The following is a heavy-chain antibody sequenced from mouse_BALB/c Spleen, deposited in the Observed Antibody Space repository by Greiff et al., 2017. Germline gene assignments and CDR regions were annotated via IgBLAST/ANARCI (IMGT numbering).Heavy chain of an antibody. CDR1: GYTFTSYW. V-gene: IGHV1-69*02. CDR2: IYPSDSYT. Sequence: QVQLQQPGAELVRPGASVKLSCKASGYTFTSYWINWVKQRPGQGLEWIGNIYPSDSYTNYNQKFKDKATLTVDKSSSTAYMQLSSPTSEDSAVYYCTRMGSSGSSSWFAYWGQGTLVTVSA. CDR3: TRMGSSGSSSWFAY. D-gene: IGHD3-1*01. J-gene: IGHJ3*01.